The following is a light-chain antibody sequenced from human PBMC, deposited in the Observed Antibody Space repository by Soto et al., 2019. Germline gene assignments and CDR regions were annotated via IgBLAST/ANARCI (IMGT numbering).Light chain of an antibody. CDR1: QSISNY. CDR2: GAY. J-gene: IGKJ4*01. Sequence: DIHLSQSPPSLSASVGGRVTITWRASQSISNYLNWYQQKAGKDHQLMIYGAYNLQSGVPARFSGSGSGTDFTLTISDLQPEDFATFYCQKSYSAHLTFGGGNTGDI. CDR3: QKSYSAHLT. V-gene: IGKV1-39*01.